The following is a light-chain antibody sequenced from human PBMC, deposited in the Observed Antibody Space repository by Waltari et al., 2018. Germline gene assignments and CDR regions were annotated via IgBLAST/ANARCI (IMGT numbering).Light chain of an antibody. J-gene: IGLJ3*02. CDR3: QSYDSGLSGWV. CDR2: GNN. CDR1: SSNIGAHYA. V-gene: IGLV1-40*01. Sequence: QSVLTQPPSVSGAPGQRVTISCTQRSSNIGAHYAVHWYRQLPGTAPKLPIYGNNNRPSGVPDRFSGSRSGTSASLAITGLQAEDEADYYCQSYDSGLSGWVFGGGTKLTVL.